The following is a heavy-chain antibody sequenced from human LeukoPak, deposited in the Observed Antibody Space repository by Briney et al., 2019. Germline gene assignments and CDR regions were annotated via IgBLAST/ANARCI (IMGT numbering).Heavy chain of an antibody. V-gene: IGHV3-43*01. D-gene: IGHD1-1*01. J-gene: IGHJ4*02. CDR3: TTGMFDF. CDR1: GFTFGDYT. CDR2: ISWDGGKT. Sequence: GGSLRLSCAASGFTFGDYTMHWVRQVPGKGLEWLSLISWDGGKTSYGNSVKGRFTVSRDNSKNSLFLQMNSLKIDDSGYYYCTTGMFDFWGQGTLVTVSS.